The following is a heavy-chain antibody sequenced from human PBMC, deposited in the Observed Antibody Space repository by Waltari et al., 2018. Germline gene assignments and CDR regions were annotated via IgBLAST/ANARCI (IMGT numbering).Heavy chain of an antibody. V-gene: IGHV3-7*01. Sequence: EVQLVEYGGNLVQHGGSLRLSCVASGFTFSNYYMMWVRQAPGKGLEWVANISGGGSAKNYMDFVMGRFTISRDNAKNSVYMQLNSLRDDDTAVYYCVRDGLIHAADFWGQGTLVSVSS. J-gene: IGHJ4*02. CDR2: ISGGGSAK. CDR3: VRDGLIHAADF. CDR1: GFTFSNYY. D-gene: IGHD2-15*01.